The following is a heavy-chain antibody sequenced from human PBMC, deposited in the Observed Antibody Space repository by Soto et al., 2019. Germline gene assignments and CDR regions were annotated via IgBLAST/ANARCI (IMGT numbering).Heavy chain of an antibody. D-gene: IGHD3-3*01. CDR2: IKQDGSEE. Sequence: GGSLRLSCAASGFTFSNYWMSWVRQAPGKGLEWVANIKQDGSEEYFVDSVRGRFTISRDNAKNSVYLQMNSLRAEDTGVYYCARGGTIFGVVSRYYYYYYMDVWGKGTTVTVSS. V-gene: IGHV3-7*01. J-gene: IGHJ6*03. CDR1: GFTFSNYW. CDR3: ARGGTIFGVVSRYYYYYYMDV.